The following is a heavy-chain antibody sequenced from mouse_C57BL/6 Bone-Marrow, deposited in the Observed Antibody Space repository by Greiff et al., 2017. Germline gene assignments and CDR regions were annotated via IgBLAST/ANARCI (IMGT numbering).Heavy chain of an antibody. J-gene: IGHJ1*03. Sequence: QVQLQQHGAELVKPGASVQMSGKASGYTFTSYWITGVKQRPGQGLERIGDIYPGSGSTNYNEKFKSKATLTVDTSSSTAYMQLSSLTSEDSAVYYCARDGYYVPWYFDVWGTGTTVTVSS. CDR2: IYPGSGST. CDR3: ARDGYYVPWYFDV. CDR1: GYTFTSYW. V-gene: IGHV1-55*01. D-gene: IGHD2-3*01.